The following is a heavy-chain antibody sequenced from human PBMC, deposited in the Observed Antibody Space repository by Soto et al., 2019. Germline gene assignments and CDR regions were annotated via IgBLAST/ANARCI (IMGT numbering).Heavy chain of an antibody. J-gene: IGHJ4*02. V-gene: IGHV3-30*18. D-gene: IGHD6-19*01. Sequence: QVQLVESGGGVVQPGRSLRLSCAASGFTFSSYGMHWVRQAPGKGLEWVAVISYDGSNKYYADSVKGRFTISRDNSKNTLYLQMNSLRAEDTAVYYCAKIAVAGTLDFDYWGQGTLVTVS. CDR1: GFTFSSYG. CDR2: ISYDGSNK. CDR3: AKIAVAGTLDFDY.